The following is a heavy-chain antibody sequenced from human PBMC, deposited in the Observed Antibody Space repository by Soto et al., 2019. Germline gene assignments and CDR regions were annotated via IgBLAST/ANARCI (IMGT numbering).Heavy chain of an antibody. CDR3: ARDRVRATTSWFDS. J-gene: IGHJ5*01. CDR2: IKEDGSEK. V-gene: IGHV3-7*01. CDR1: GFTFNNYW. Sequence: EVQLVESGGDLVQPGGSLRLSCAASGFTFNNYWMSWVRQAPGKGLEWVANIKEDGSEKYYVDSVKGRFTISRDNAKNSVFMQMTSLRAEDTAVYFCARDRVRATTSWFDSWGQGALVTVSS. D-gene: IGHD1-26*01.